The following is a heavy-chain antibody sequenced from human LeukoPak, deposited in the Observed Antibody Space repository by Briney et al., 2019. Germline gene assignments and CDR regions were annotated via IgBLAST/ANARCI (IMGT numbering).Heavy chain of an antibody. CDR2: IKSDGST. D-gene: IGHD3-22*01. J-gene: IGHJ1*01. V-gene: IGHV3-74*01. CDR1: GFTFSSYW. CDR3: ARAPSEIGGYYPEYFRH. Sequence: GGSLRLSCAASGFTFSSYWMHWVRQAPGKGLVWVSRIKSDGSTNYADSVKGRFTISRDNAKNTVSLQMNSLRAEDTGGYYCARAPSEIGGYYPEYFRHWGQGTLVTVSS.